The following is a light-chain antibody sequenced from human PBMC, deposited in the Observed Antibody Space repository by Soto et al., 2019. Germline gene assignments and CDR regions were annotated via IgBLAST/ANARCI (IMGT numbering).Light chain of an antibody. CDR3: QQRSTWIT. CDR1: RSVSRS. J-gene: IGKJ5*01. V-gene: IGKV3-11*01. Sequence: EIVLTESPATLSLSPGXRATLSCSPCRSVSRSLACYQQNAGKAPRXRNYDTSYRAAGIPARFSGSGSATDFNLTISSLEPEDLAVYECQQRSTWITFGQGTRLEIK. CDR2: DTS.